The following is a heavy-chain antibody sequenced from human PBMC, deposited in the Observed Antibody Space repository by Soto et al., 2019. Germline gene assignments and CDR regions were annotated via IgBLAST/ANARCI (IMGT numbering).Heavy chain of an antibody. V-gene: IGHV3-53*01. CDR3: ARVRECGGNFW. J-gene: IGHJ4*02. CDR2: LYSDGQT. Sequence: GGSLRLSCAPSGFTVSSNYMSWVRQAPGKGLEWVSVLYSDGQTYYADSVKGRFTVSRDNSKNTLYLQLNSLRAEDTAVYYCARVRECGGNFWWGQGTPVT. D-gene: IGHD2-21*02. CDR1: GFTVSSNY.